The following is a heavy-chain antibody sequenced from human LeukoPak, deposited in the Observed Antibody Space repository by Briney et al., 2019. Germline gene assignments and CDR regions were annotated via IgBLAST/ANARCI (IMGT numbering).Heavy chain of an antibody. CDR1: GFTFSSYW. J-gene: IGHJ3*02. CDR3: AREILLWFGELFGAFDI. V-gene: IGHV3-7*03. D-gene: IGHD3-10*01. Sequence: PGGSLRLSCAASGFTFSSYWMSWVRQAPGKGLEGVANIKQDGSEKYYVDSVKGRFTISGDNAKNSLYLQMNSLRAEDTAVYYCAREILLWFGELFGAFDIWGQGTMVTVSS. CDR2: IKQDGSEK.